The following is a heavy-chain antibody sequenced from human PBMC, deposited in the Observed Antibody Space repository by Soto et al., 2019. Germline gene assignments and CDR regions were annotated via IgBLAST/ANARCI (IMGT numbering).Heavy chain of an antibody. CDR1: GGTFSSYA. CDR3: AGPRYCSGGSCYSYYFDY. Sequence: ASVKVSCKASGGTFSSYAISWVRQAPGQGLEWMGGIIPIFGTANYAQKFQGRATITADKSTSTAYMELSSLRSEDTAVYYCAGPRYCSGGSCYSYYFDYWGQGTLVTVSS. CDR2: IIPIFGTA. V-gene: IGHV1-69*06. D-gene: IGHD2-15*01. J-gene: IGHJ4*02.